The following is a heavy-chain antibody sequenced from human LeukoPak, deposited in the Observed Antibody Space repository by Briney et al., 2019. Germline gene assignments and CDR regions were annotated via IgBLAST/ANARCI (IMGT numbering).Heavy chain of an antibody. V-gene: IGHV5-51*01. CDR1: GYSFTNYW. CDR3: ARHSGGNTMIVE. D-gene: IGHD3-22*01. J-gene: IGHJ4*02. Sequence: GESLKISCKGSGYSFTNYWIGWVRQMPGKGLEWMGIIFPGDSETTYRPSFQGQVIISADKSMNTAYLQWSSLKASDTAMYYCARHSGGNTMIVEWGQGTLVTVSS. CDR2: IFPGDSET.